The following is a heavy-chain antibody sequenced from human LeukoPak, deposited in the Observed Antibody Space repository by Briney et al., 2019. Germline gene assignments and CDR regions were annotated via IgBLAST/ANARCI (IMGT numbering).Heavy chain of an antibody. Sequence: PSETLSLTCTVSGGSISSSSYYWGWIRQPPGKGLEWIGSIYYSGSTYYNPSFKSRDTISVDTSKNQFSLKLSSVTAADTAVYYCARDHEEGRFDYWGQGTLVTVSS. V-gene: IGHV4-39*07. CDR1: GGSISSSSYY. J-gene: IGHJ4*02. CDR3: ARDHEEGRFDY. CDR2: IYYSGST.